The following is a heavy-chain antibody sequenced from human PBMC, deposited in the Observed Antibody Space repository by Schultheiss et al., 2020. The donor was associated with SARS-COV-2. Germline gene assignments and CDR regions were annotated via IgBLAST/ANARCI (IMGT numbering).Heavy chain of an antibody. CDR1: GFTFDDYT. CDR3: ARRVATGWHFDL. CDR2: ISWDGGST. J-gene: IGHJ2*01. Sequence: GGSLRLSCAASGFTFDDYTMHWVRQPPGKGLEWVSLISWDGGSTDYADSVKGRFTISRDNSKNTLCLQMNSLRAEDTAVYYCARRVATGWHFDLWGRGTLVTVSS. D-gene: IGHD5-12*01. V-gene: IGHV3-43*01.